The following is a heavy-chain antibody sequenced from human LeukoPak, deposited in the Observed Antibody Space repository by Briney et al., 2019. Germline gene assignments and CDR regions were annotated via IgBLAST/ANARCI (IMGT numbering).Heavy chain of an antibody. CDR2: IKEDGSEK. J-gene: IGHJ4*02. Sequence: GGSLRLSCAASGFTFSGYWMSWVRQAPGKGLEWVANIKEDGSEKYYLDSVKGRFTISRDNAKNSLYLQMNSLRAEDTAVYYCARDNEGGSYYFDYWGQGTLVTVSS. D-gene: IGHD1-26*01. CDR1: GFTFSGYW. CDR3: ARDNEGGSYYFDY. V-gene: IGHV3-7*01.